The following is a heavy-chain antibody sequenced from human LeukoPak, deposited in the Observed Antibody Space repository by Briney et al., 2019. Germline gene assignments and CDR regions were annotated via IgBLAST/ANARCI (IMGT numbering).Heavy chain of an antibody. Sequence: SETLSLTCAVNGGSFNNYYWTWIRQAPGKGLEWIGEIYHSGSTNYNPSLKSRLTISLDTSKNQFSLKLRSVTAADTAVYYCARVNSRLAYFDYWGQGTLVTVSS. V-gene: IGHV4-34*01. D-gene: IGHD6-25*01. CDR2: IYHSGST. CDR1: GGSFNNYY. J-gene: IGHJ4*02. CDR3: ARVNSRLAYFDY.